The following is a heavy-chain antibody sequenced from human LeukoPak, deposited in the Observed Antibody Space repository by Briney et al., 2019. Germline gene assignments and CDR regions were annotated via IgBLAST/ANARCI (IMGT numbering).Heavy chain of an antibody. J-gene: IGHJ2*01. V-gene: IGHV1-2*02. CDR2: INPNSGGT. CDR3: ARDTTHYFGSGSQNWYFDL. CDR1: GYTFTGYY. D-gene: IGHD3-10*01. Sequence: GASVKVSCKSSGYTFTGYYIHWVRQAPGQGLEWMGWINPNSGGTKSAQKFQGRVTMTRDTSISTAYMELSRLISDDTAVYYCARDTTHYFGSGSQNWYFDLWGRGTLVTVSS.